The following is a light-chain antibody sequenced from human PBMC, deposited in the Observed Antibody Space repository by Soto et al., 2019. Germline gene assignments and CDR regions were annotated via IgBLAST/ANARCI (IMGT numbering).Light chain of an antibody. J-gene: IGKJ4*01. V-gene: IGKV1-12*01. CDR1: QCVGRY. CDR3: QQGNSVSLT. CDR2: GAS. Sequence: DIQMTQYPSILSASVGDRVTITCRASQCVGRYLAWYQQRPGRTPNLQISGASNLHSGYPSSCSGSGSATDFTLTISSLQPGDFAPYDCQQGNSVSLTFGGGTKIEIQ.